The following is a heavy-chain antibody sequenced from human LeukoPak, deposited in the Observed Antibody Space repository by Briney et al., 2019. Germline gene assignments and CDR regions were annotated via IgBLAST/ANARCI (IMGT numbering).Heavy chain of an antibody. CDR2: IYPGDSDT. D-gene: IGHD5-24*01. Sequence: GASLKISCKGSGYTYDNYWIGWVRQMPGKGLEWMGIIYPGDSDTRYSPSFQGQVTISADKSIMIAYLQWSSLKASDTAMYYCASRRDGYNYFDYWGQGTLVTVSS. CDR1: GYTYDNYW. J-gene: IGHJ4*02. V-gene: IGHV5-51*01. CDR3: ASRRDGYNYFDY.